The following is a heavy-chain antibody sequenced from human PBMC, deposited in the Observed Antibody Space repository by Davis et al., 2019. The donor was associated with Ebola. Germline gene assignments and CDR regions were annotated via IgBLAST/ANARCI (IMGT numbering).Heavy chain of an antibody. Sequence: GESLKISCAASGFSFSDFWMTWVRQAPGKGLEWVGNINKDGSDKYYGASLEGRFTISRDNAKNSLYLQMNSLSSEDTAIYFCARDIRPFDSWGQGTLVTVSS. CDR2: INKDGSDK. CDR1: GFSFSDFW. V-gene: IGHV3-7*01. CDR3: ARDIRPFDS. J-gene: IGHJ4*02.